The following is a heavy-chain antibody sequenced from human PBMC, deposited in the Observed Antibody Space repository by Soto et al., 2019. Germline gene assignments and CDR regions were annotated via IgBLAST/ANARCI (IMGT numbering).Heavy chain of an antibody. D-gene: IGHD3-3*01. CDR3: ARGGQDFWSGPFDY. CDR2: IDNSGST. J-gene: IGHJ4*02. Sequence: LSLTCTVSGGSISNYFCNWIRQPAGKGLEWIGRIDNSGSTNYNPSLKSRITMSADTSRNQFSLKLDSVTAADTAVYYCARGGQDFWSGPFDYWGQGALVTVSS. V-gene: IGHV4-4*07. CDR1: GGSISNYF.